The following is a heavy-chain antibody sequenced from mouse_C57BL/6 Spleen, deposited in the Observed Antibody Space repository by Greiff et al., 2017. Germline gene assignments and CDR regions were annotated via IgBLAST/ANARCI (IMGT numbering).Heavy chain of an antibody. V-gene: IGHV1-64*01. CDR1: GYTFTSYW. CDR3: AMGYYGTWFAY. CDR2: IHPNSGST. Sequence: VQLQQPGAELVKPGASVTLSCKASGYTFTSYWMHWVKQRPGQGLEWIGMIHPNSGSTNYNEKFKSKATLTVDKSSSTAYMQLSSLTSEDSAVYYCAMGYYGTWFAYWGQGTLVTVSA. J-gene: IGHJ3*01. D-gene: IGHD1-1*01.